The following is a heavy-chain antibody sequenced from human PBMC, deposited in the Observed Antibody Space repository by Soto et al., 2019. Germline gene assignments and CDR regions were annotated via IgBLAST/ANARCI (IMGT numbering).Heavy chain of an antibody. J-gene: IGHJ5*02. CDR2: ISGSGGST. V-gene: IGHV3-23*01. D-gene: IGHD6-6*01. Sequence: GGSLRLSCAASGFTFSSYAMSWVRQAPGKGLEWVSAISGSGGSTYYADSVKGRFTISRDNSKNTLYLQMNSLRAEDTAVYYCAKDSSYSSSLGWFDPWGQGTLVTVSS. CDR3: AKDSSYSSSLGWFDP. CDR1: GFTFSSYA.